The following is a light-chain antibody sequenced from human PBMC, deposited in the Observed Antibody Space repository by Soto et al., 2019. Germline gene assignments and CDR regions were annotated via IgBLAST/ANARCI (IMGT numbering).Light chain of an antibody. CDR2: EGS. Sequence: QSALPQPASMSGSPGQSITISCTGTSSDVGSYNLVSWYQQHPGKAPKLMIYEGSKRPSGVSNRFSGSKSGNTASLTISGLQAEDEADYYCCSYAGSSTLVVFGTGTKLTVL. J-gene: IGLJ1*01. CDR1: SSDVGSYNL. V-gene: IGLV2-23*01. CDR3: CSYAGSSTLVV.